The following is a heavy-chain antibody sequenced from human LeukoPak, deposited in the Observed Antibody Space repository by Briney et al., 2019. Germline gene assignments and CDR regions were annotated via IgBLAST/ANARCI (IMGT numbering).Heavy chain of an antibody. CDR2: ISGSDGST. D-gene: IGHD2-15*01. Sequence: GGSLRLSCTASGFTFTNYAMSWVRQAPGKGLEWVSTISGSDGSTYYAGSVKGRFTISRDNSKNTLYLQMNSLRVEDTAIYYCAKGRGYCTGGSCYSDYWGQGTLVTVSS. CDR3: AKGRGYCTGGSCYSDY. CDR1: GFTFTNYA. V-gene: IGHV3-23*01. J-gene: IGHJ4*02.